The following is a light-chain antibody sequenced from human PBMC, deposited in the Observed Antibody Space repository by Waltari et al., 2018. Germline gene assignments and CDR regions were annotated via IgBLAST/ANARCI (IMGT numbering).Light chain of an antibody. CDR2: DAS. CDR1: QSIANN. V-gene: IGKV3-15*01. CDR3: QQYHNWPLT. J-gene: IGKJ4*01. Sequence: EIVMTQSPDTLSVSPGERATLSCGASQSIANNVAWYQQKPGQSPRLLIDDASSRASDFPARFNGSGSGTEFTLTISSLQSEDFALYHCQQYHNWPLTFGGGTKVEV.